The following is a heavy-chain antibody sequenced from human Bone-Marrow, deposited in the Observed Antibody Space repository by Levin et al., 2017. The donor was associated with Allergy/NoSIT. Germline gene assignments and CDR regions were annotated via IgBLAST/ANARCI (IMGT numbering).Heavy chain of an antibody. Sequence: KTGGSLRLSCAVSGGSISSSNWWSWVRQPPGKGLEWIGEIYHSGSTNYNPSLKSRVTISVDKSKNQFSLKLSSVTAADTAVYYCARGFFGKTPTGFDYWGQGTLVTVSS. V-gene: IGHV4-4*02. CDR3: ARGFFGKTPTGFDY. J-gene: IGHJ4*02. CDR2: IYHSGST. CDR1: GGSISSSNW. D-gene: IGHD3-3*01.